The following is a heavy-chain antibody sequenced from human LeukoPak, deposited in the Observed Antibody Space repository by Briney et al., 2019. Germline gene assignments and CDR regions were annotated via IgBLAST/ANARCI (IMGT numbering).Heavy chain of an antibody. Sequence: ASVKVSCKASGYTFTSYYMHWVRQAPGQGLEWMGIINPSGGSTSYAQKFQGRVTMTRDTSTSTVYMELSSLSSEDTAVYYCARGRMGSSSLYYSYYYGMDVWGQGTTVTVSS. D-gene: IGHD6-6*01. V-gene: IGHV1-46*01. CDR3: ARGRMGSSSLYYSYYYGMDV. J-gene: IGHJ6*02. CDR1: GYTFTSYY. CDR2: INPSGGST.